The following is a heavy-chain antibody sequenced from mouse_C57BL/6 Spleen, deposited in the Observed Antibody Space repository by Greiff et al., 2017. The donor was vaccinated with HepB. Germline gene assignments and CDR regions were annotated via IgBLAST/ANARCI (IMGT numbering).Heavy chain of an antibody. CDR1: GISITTGNYR. CDR2: IYYSGTI. CDR3: ARARNYGNYAMDY. V-gene: IGHV3-5*01. Sequence: EVQLQQSGPGLVKPSQTVFLTCTVTGISITTGNYRWSWIRQFPGNKLEWTGYIYYSGTITYNPSLTSRTTITRDTPKNQFFLEMNSLTAEDTATYYCARARNYGNYAMDYWGQGTSVTVSS. J-gene: IGHJ4*01. D-gene: IGHD2-1*01.